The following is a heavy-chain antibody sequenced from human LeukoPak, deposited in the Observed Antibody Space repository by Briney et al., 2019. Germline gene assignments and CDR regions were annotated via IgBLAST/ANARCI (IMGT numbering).Heavy chain of an antibody. Sequence: ASVKVSCKASGYTFSSYGISWVRQAPGQGLEWVAWISAYTGNRNYAQKVQGRVTMTTDTSTSTAYMELGSLRSDDTAVYYCARGSRRYGDYDYWGQGTLVTVSS. D-gene: IGHD4-17*01. V-gene: IGHV1-18*01. CDR2: ISAYTGNR. CDR1: GYTFSSYG. J-gene: IGHJ4*02. CDR3: ARGSRRYGDYDY.